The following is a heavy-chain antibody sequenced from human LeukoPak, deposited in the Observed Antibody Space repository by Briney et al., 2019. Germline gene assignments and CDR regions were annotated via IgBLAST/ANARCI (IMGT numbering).Heavy chain of an antibody. CDR3: ARGLAAAGTYSWFDP. CDR2: INPTAGTT. V-gene: IGHV1-46*01. D-gene: IGHD6-13*01. J-gene: IGHJ5*02. Sequence: ASVKVSCKASGYTLTSYYLHWVRQAPGQGLEWMGMINPTAGTTSHAQKFQGRVTMTRDTSTSTVNMELSSLRSEDTAVYYCARGLAAAGTYSWFDPWGQGTLVTVSS. CDR1: GYTLTSYY.